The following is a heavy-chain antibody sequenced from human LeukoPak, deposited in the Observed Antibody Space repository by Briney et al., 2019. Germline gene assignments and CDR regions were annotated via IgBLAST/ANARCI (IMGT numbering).Heavy chain of an antibody. CDR2: ISAYNGNT. V-gene: IGHV1-18*01. CDR3: ARGALSQEIVPAVPFDY. Sequence: VASVKVSCKASGYTFTSYGISWVRQAPGQGLEWMGWISAYNGNTNYAQKLQGRVTMTTDTSTSTAYMELRSLRSDDTAVYYCARGALSQEIVPAVPFDYWGQGTLVTVSS. D-gene: IGHD2-2*01. J-gene: IGHJ4*02. CDR1: GYTFTSYG.